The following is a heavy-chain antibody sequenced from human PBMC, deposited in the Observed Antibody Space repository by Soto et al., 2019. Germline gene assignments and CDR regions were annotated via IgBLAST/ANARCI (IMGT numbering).Heavy chain of an antibody. V-gene: IGHV1-69*13. J-gene: IGHJ4*02. CDR2: IIPIFGTA. D-gene: IGHD3-22*01. CDR3: ARGESTSYYYDSSGYTCTDFDY. Sequence: SVKVSCKASGGTFSSYAISWVRQAPGQGLEWMGGIIPIFGTANYAQKFQGRVTITADESTSTAYMELSSLRSEDTAVYYCARGESTSYYYDSSGYTCTDFDYWGQGIQVTVSS. CDR1: GGTFSSYA.